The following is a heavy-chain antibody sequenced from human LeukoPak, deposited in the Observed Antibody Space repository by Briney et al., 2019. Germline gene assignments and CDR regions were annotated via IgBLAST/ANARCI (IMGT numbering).Heavy chain of an antibody. Sequence: GGSLRLSCAASGFTFSSYWMSWVRQAPGKGLEWVANIKQDGSEKYYVDSVKGRFTISRDNAKNSLYLQMNSLRAEDTAVCYCARVRIAAAGTTPYYFDYWGQGTLVTVSS. CDR3: ARVRIAAAGTTPYYFDY. D-gene: IGHD6-13*01. CDR2: IKQDGSEK. V-gene: IGHV3-7*03. J-gene: IGHJ4*02. CDR1: GFTFSSYW.